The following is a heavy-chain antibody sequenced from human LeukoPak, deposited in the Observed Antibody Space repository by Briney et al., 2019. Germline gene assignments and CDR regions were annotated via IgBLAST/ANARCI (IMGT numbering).Heavy chain of an antibody. CDR3: ARERRYCSGDNCYSGLDY. CDR1: WFTVSSNY. J-gene: IGHJ4*02. Sequence: GGSLRLSCAVSWFTVSSNYMSWVRQAPGKGLEWVSLIHSGGTTDYADSVKDRFSISRDYSKNTVNLQINSLRADDPAVYYCARERRYCSGDNCYSGLDYWGQGTQVTVSS. CDR2: IHSGGTT. V-gene: IGHV3-53*01. D-gene: IGHD2-15*01.